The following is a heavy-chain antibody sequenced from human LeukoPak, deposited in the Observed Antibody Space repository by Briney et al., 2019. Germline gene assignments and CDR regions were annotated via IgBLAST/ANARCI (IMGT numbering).Heavy chain of an antibody. CDR2: MNPNSGNT. CDR1: GYTFTSYD. J-gene: IGHJ4*02. D-gene: IGHD3-22*01. V-gene: IGHV1-8*01. CDR3: ARGLTLRRDSSGYYHFDY. Sequence: GASVKVSCKASGYTFTSYDINWVRQATGQGLEWMGWMNPNSGNTGYAQKFQGRVTMTRNTSISTAYMELSSLRSEDTAVYYCARGLTLRRDSSGYYHFDYWGRGTLVTVSS.